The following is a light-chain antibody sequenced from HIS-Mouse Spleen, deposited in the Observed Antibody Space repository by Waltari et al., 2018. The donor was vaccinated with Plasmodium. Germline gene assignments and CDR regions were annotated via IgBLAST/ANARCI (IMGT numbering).Light chain of an antibody. Sequence: DIVMTQSPDSLAVSLGERATINCKSSQSVLYSPNNKNYLAWYQQKPGQPPKLLIYWASTRESGVPDRFSGSGSGTEFTLTISSLQAEDVAVYYCQQYYSTPPYTFGQGTKLEIK. CDR3: QQYYSTPPYT. J-gene: IGKJ2*01. CDR1: QSVLYSPNNKNY. V-gene: IGKV4-1*01. CDR2: WAS.